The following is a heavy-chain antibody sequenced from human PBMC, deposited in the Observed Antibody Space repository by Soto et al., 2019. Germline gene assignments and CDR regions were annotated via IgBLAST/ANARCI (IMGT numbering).Heavy chain of an antibody. V-gene: IGHV6-1*01. Sequence: SQTLSLTCAISGYSVASHSAALNWIRQSPSRGLEWLGRTYYRSKWYNDYAVSVKSPITINPDTSKKQFSLQLTSVTPEETAVYYCARGFPYYYDSSGYYQADLFHYWGQGTLVTVSS. D-gene: IGHD3-22*01. CDR3: ARGFPYYYDSSGYYQADLFHY. CDR1: GYSVASHSAA. CDR2: TYYRSKWYN. J-gene: IGHJ4*02.